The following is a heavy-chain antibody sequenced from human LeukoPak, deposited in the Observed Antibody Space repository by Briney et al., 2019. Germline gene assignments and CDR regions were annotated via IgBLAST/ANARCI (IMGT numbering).Heavy chain of an antibody. Sequence: SETLSLTCTVSGGSISSTSYYWGWIRQPPGKGLEWIGSIYYSGSTYYNSSLKSRVTISVDTSKNQFSLKLSSVTAADTAVYYCARAPPTYYYDSSGYYDAEYFQHWGQGTLVTVSS. D-gene: IGHD3-22*01. V-gene: IGHV4-39*07. CDR1: GGSISSTSYY. J-gene: IGHJ1*01. CDR3: ARAPPTYYYDSSGYYDAEYFQH. CDR2: IYYSGST.